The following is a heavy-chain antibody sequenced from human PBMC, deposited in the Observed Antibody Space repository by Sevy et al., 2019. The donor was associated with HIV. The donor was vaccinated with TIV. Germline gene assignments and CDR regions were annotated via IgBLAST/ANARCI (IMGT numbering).Heavy chain of an antibody. V-gene: IGHV3-23*01. CDR1: GFTFSSYA. Sequence: GGSLRLSCAASGFTFSSYAMSWVRQAPGKGLEWVSAISGGGGSTYYADSVKGRFTISRDNSKNTLYLQMNSLRAEDTAVYYCAKGYHDYVWGSYRAPFDYWGHGTLVTVSS. CDR3: AKGYHDYVWGSYRAPFDY. J-gene: IGHJ4*01. CDR2: ISGGGGST. D-gene: IGHD3-16*02.